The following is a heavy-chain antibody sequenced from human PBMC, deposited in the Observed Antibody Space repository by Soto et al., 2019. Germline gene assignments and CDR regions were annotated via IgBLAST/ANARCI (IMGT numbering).Heavy chain of an antibody. CDR2: INHSGST. D-gene: IGHD4-4*01. J-gene: IGHJ4*02. Sequence: SETLSLTCAVYGGSFSGYYWSWIRQPPGKGLEWIGEINHSGSTNYNPSLKSRVTISVDTSRNQFSLKLSSVTAADTAVHYCARGGFEGDDYSNSLSRRNFDYWCQGILVTVFS. V-gene: IGHV4-34*01. CDR3: ARGGFEGDDYSNSLSRRNFDY. CDR1: GGSFSGYY.